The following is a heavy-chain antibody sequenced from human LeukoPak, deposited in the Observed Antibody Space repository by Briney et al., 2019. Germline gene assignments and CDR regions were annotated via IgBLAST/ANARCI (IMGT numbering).Heavy chain of an antibody. J-gene: IGHJ3*02. Sequence: GASVKVSCKASGYTFPNYGITWVRQAPGQGLEWMGWINPCNGNTKYAQNLQGRVTMTRNTSISTAYMELSSLRSEDTAVYYCVWAFDIWGQGTMVTVSS. CDR3: VWAFDI. V-gene: IGHV1-18*01. CDR1: GYTFPNYG. CDR2: INPCNGNT.